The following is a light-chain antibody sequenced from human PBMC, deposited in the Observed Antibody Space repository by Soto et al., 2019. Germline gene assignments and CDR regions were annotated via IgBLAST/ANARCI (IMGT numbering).Light chain of an antibody. CDR3: KQYEHLPYT. CDR2: DAS. CDR1: QDINNY. J-gene: IGKJ2*01. V-gene: IGKV1-33*01. Sequence: DIQRTQAPASLSASVGDRVTITCQASQDINNYINWYQQKPGKPPKLLIYDASSLETGVPSRFSGSGSGTDFTFTISSLQPEDTAIYSCKQYEHLPYTFGQGTQVDIK.